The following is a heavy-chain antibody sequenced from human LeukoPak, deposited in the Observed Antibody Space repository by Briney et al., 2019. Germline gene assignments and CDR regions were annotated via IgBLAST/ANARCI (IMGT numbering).Heavy chain of an antibody. Sequence: GGSLRLSCAVSGFIVSSNHMNWVRQAPGKGPERISYIGISSGNTKYADSVKGRFTISGDNAKNSVYLQMNSLRVEDTAVYYCARDHNYAFDNWGQGTLVTVSP. CDR2: IGISSGNT. CDR1: GFIVSSNH. V-gene: IGHV3-48*04. J-gene: IGHJ4*02. CDR3: ARDHNYAFDN. D-gene: IGHD3-16*01.